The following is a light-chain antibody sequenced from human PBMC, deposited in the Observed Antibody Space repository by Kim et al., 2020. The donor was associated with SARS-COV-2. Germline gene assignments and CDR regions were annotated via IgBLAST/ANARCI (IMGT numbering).Light chain of an antibody. V-gene: IGKV1-39*01. CDR3: QQSYTTPRLT. J-gene: IGKJ4*01. CDR1: QSISNY. CDR2: CAS. Sequence: DIQMTQSPSSLSASVGDRITITCRASQSISNYLNWYQHIPGKAPQLLIYCASTLQSGVPSRFSGSGSGTDFTLTISSLQPGDFGTYYCQQSYTTPRLTFGGGTKVDIK.